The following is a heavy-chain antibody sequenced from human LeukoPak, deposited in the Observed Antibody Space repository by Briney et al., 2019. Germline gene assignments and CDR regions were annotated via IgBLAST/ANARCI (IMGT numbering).Heavy chain of an antibody. Sequence: SETLSLTCAVYGGSFSGYYWSWIRQPPGKGLEWIGEINHSGSTNYNPSLKSRVTISVDTSKNQFSLKLSSVTAADTAVYYCARDVAVAGDYYMDVWGKGTTVTISS. CDR3: ARDVAVAGDYYMDV. D-gene: IGHD6-19*01. J-gene: IGHJ6*03. CDR1: GGSFSGYY. V-gene: IGHV4-34*01. CDR2: INHSGST.